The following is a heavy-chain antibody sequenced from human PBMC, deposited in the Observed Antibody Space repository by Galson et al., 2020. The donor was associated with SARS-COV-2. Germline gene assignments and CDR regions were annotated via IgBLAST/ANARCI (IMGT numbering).Heavy chain of an antibody. CDR1: GFTFSLYG. V-gene: IGHV3-21*01. Sequence: GESLKISCEVSGFTFSLYGLTWVRQAPGKGLEWVSSISTSSHYIYYADSVEGRFTISRDNDKNSLYLQMNSLRAEDTAVYYCARDASWAMFGMDVWAKGPRSPSP. CDR3: ARDASWAMFGMDV. J-gene: IGHJ6*02. CDR2: ISTSSHYI. D-gene: IGHD1-26*01.